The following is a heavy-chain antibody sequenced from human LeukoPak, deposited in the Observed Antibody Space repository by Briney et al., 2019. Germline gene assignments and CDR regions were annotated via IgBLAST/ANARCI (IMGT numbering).Heavy chain of an antibody. D-gene: IGHD3-22*01. Sequence: SETLSLTCTVSGGSISSYYWSWIRQPPGKGLEWLGYIYYSGSTNYNPSLKSRVTISVDTSKNQFSLKLSSVTAADTAVYYCARHRGYYYDSSGYDYWGQGTLVTVSS. CDR2: IYYSGST. CDR3: ARHRGYYYDSSGYDY. CDR1: GGSISSYY. J-gene: IGHJ4*02. V-gene: IGHV4-59*01.